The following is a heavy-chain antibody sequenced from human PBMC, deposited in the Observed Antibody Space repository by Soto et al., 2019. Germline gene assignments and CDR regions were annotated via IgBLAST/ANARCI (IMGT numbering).Heavy chain of an antibody. D-gene: IGHD6-6*01. Sequence: GGSLRLSCAASGFTFSYYGMHWVRQAPGKGLEWVAVIWYDGSNKYYADSVKGRFTISRDNSKNTLYLQMNSLRAEDTAVYYCARVRIAAREPIDDWGQGTRVTVSS. CDR2: IWYDGSNK. CDR1: GFTFSYYG. V-gene: IGHV3-33*01. CDR3: ARVRIAAREPIDD. J-gene: IGHJ4*02.